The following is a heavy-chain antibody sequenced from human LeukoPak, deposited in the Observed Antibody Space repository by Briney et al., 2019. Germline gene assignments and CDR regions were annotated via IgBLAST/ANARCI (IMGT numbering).Heavy chain of an antibody. CDR1: GFTFSSYG. CDR2: ISYDGSNK. J-gene: IGHJ4*02. Sequence: GGSLRVSCAASGFTFSSYGMHWVRQAPGKGLEWVAVISYDGSNKYYADSVKGRFTISRDNSKNTLYLQMNSLRAEDTAVYYCAKGDRSYDFWSGYYGHWGQGTLVTVSS. V-gene: IGHV3-30*18. CDR3: AKGDRSYDFWSGYYGH. D-gene: IGHD3-3*01.